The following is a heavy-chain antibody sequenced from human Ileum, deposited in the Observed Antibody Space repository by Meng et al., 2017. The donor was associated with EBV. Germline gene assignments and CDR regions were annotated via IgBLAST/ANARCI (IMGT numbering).Heavy chain of an antibody. CDR3: ARADKVRFDY. V-gene: IGHV4-4*02. CDR2: IYHSGST. J-gene: IGHJ4*02. CDR1: GGSMSSTNW. Sequence: QGRFPERGQGLVRPSGTLSLTCAVSGGSMSSTNWWSWVRQPPGKGLEWIGEIYHSGSTNYNPSLKSRVSISVDKSKNQFSLKLSSVTAADTAVYYCARADKVRFDYWGQGTLVTVSS.